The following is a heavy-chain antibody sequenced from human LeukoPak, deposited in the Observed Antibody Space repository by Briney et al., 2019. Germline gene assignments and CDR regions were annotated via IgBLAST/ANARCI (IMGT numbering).Heavy chain of an antibody. J-gene: IGHJ4*02. CDR1: GFTFSSYA. CDR2: ISGSGGST. CDR3: AKDRTHYDSSGLYYFDY. D-gene: IGHD3-22*01. V-gene: IGHV3-23*01. Sequence: HPGGSLRLSCAASGFTFSSYAMSWVRQVPGKGLEWVSAISGSGGSTYYADSVKGRFTISRDNSKNTLYLQMNSLRAEDTAVYYCAKDRTHYDSSGLYYFDYWGQGTLVTVSS.